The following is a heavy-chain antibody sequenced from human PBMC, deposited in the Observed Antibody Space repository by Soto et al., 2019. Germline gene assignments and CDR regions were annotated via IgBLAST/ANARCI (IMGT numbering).Heavy chain of an antibody. D-gene: IGHD6-19*01. Sequence: ASVKVSCKASGYTFTSYDINWVRQATGQGLEWMGWMNPNSGNTGYAQKFQGRVTMTRNTSISTAYMELSSLRSEDTAVYYCARAHKPTRQQWLVRYDAFDIWGQGTMVTVSS. V-gene: IGHV1-8*01. J-gene: IGHJ3*02. CDR1: GYTFTSYD. CDR3: ARAHKPTRQQWLVRYDAFDI. CDR2: MNPNSGNT.